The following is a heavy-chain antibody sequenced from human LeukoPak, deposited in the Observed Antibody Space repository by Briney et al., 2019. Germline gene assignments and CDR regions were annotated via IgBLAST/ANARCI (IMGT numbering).Heavy chain of an antibody. CDR3: ARDYSSSNDY. J-gene: IGHJ4*02. D-gene: IGHD6-13*01. CDR1: XXXXTSYD. Sequence: ASVXVSXXXXXXXXTSYDIXXVRQATGQGLEWMGWMNPNSGNTGYAQKFQGRVTMTRNTSISTAYMELSSLRSEDTAVYYCARDYSSSNDYWGQGTLVTVSS. V-gene: IGHV1-8*01. CDR2: MNPNSGNT.